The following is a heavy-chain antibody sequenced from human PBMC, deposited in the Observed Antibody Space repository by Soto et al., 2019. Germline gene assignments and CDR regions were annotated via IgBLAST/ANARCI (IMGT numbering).Heavy chain of an antibody. Sequence: SETLSLTCTVSGGSISSGGYYWSWIRQHPGKGLEWIGYIYYSGSTYYNPSLKSRVTISVDTYKNQFSLKLSSVTAAVTSVYYCATLLRVYSGYDALDYWGQGTLVTVSS. V-gene: IGHV4-31*03. CDR1: GGSISSGGYY. J-gene: IGHJ4*02. CDR2: IYYSGST. CDR3: ATLLRVYSGYDALDY. D-gene: IGHD5-12*01.